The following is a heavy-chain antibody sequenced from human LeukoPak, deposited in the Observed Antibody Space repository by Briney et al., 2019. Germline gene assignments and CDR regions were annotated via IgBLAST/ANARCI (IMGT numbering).Heavy chain of an antibody. J-gene: IGHJ6*04. Sequence: GGSLRLPCAASGFTFSNYWMSWVRQAPGKGLEWVANIKQDGSEKYYVDSVKGRFTISRDDAKNSLYLQMNSLRVEDTAFYYCAREAYGMDVWGKGTTVTVSS. V-gene: IGHV3-7*03. CDR1: GFTFSNYW. CDR2: IKQDGSEK. CDR3: AREAYGMDV.